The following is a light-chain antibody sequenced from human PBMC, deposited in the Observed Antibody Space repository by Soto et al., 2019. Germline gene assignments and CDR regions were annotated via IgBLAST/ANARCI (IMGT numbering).Light chain of an antibody. CDR1: QTVTSNY. CDR3: HQYGRSPIYA. J-gene: IGKJ3*01. V-gene: IGKV3-20*01. CDR2: GAS. Sequence: EILLTQSPDTLSLSPGATAILSCRASQTVTSNYLAWFQQKPGQAPRLLIYGASSRATGIPDRFSGSGSGTDFSLTISRLEPEEFAVYYCHQYGRSPIYAFGPGTKVDFK.